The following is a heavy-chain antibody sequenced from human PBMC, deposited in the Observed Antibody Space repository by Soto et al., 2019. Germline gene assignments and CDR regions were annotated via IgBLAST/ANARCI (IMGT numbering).Heavy chain of an antibody. CDR3: ARSQGGSSSLDIYYYSCYGMDV. D-gene: IGHD2-15*01. Sequence: QVQLVQSGAEVKKPGSSVKVSCKAPGGTFSTYAISWVRQAPGQGLEWMGGVIPIFGTPKYAQKFQGRVTITADESTSTGYRELRSLRSEDTAVYYCARSQGGSSSLDIYYYSCYGMDVWGQGTTVTVSS. CDR2: VIPIFGTP. V-gene: IGHV1-69*01. J-gene: IGHJ6*02. CDR1: GGTFSTYA.